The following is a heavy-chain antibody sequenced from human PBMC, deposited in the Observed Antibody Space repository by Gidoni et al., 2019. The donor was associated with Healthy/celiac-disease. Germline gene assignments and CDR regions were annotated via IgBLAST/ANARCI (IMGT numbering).Heavy chain of an antibody. CDR2: IYYSGST. Sequence: QLQLQESGPGLVKPSETLSLTCTVSGGSISSSSYYWGWIRQPPGKGLEWIGSIYYSGSTYYNPSLKSRVTISVDTSKIQFSLKLSSVTAADTAVYYCARLQPVVVAADNWFDPWGQGTLVTVSS. V-gene: IGHV4-39*01. J-gene: IGHJ5*02. D-gene: IGHD2-15*01. CDR3: ARLQPVVVAADNWFDP. CDR1: GGSISSSSYY.